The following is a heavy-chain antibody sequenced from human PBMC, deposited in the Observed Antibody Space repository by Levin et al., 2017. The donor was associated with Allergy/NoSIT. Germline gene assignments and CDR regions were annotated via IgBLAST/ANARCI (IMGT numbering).Heavy chain of an antibody. Sequence: GESLKISCAASGFTFSTYAMSWVRQSPGKGLEWVSAISGSGGNTYYADSVKARFTISRDNSKKNLYLQMNSLRADDTAVYYCAKMSWMVVVDSTIDSWGQGTLVTVPS. D-gene: IGHD2-15*01. CDR3: AKMSWMVVVDSTIDS. J-gene: IGHJ5*01. V-gene: IGHV3-23*01. CDR1: GFTFSTYA. CDR2: ISGSGGNT.